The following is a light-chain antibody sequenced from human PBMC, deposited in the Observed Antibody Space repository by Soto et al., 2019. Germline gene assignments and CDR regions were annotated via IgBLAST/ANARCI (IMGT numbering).Light chain of an antibody. CDR3: QKYNSAPQT. CDR2: AAS. V-gene: IGKV1-27*01. CDR1: QGISNY. Sequence: DIQMTQSPSSLSASVGDRVTITCRASQGISNYLAWYQQKPGKVPKLMIYAASTLQSGVPSRFSGSGSGTDFTLTISRLQPEDVATYDCQKYNSAPQTFGQGTKVEIK. J-gene: IGKJ1*01.